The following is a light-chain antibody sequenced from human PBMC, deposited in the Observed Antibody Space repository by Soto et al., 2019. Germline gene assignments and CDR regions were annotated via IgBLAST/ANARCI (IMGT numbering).Light chain of an antibody. CDR2: GLS. J-gene: IGKJ4*01. Sequence: EIVMTQSPATLSVSPGERATLSCRASQSVSSNLAWYQQTPSQAPRLLIYGLSIRATGIPARFSGSGSETEFSLTISSLQSEDFAVYYCQQYINWPLTFGGGTKVEIK. CDR1: QSVSSN. CDR3: QQYINWPLT. V-gene: IGKV3-15*01.